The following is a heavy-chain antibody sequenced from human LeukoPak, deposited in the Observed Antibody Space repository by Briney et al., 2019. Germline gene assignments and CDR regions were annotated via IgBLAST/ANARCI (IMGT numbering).Heavy chain of an antibody. V-gene: IGHV3-64*02. D-gene: IGHD1-14*01. CDR3: ARVGPETAFDY. Sequence: GGSLRLSCAASGFTLTSFSMHWVRQSPGRGLEYVSAINYKRDTTYYADSVKGRFTISRDNSKNTLYLQMASLRGEDMGVYYCARVGPETAFDYWGQGTLVTVSS. CDR1: GFTLTSFS. J-gene: IGHJ4*02. CDR2: INYKRDTT.